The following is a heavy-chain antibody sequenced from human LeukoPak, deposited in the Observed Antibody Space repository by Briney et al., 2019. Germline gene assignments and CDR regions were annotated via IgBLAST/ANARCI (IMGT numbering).Heavy chain of an antibody. CDR3: ATVRYFDSSGHMDLDY. CDR2: FDPEDGET. V-gene: IGHV1-24*01. J-gene: IGHJ4*02. Sequence: ASVKVSCKVSGYTLTELSVHWVRQAPGKGLEWMGGFDPEDGETIYAQKFQGRVTMTEDTSTDTAYVELSSLRSEDTAVYYCATVRYFDSSGHMDLDYWGQGTLVTVSP. CDR1: GYTLTELS. D-gene: IGHD3-22*01.